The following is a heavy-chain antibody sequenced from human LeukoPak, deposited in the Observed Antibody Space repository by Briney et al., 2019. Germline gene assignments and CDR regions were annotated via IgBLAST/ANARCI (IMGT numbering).Heavy chain of an antibody. D-gene: IGHD3-22*01. Sequence: ASVKVSCKASGYTFTSYPMHWVRPAPGQGLEWMGWINAGNGNTKYSQEFQSRVTITRDTSASTAYMELSSLRSEDMAVYYCARLYSSSRAADYWGQGTLVTVSS. CDR1: GYTFTSYP. CDR3: ARLYSSSRAADY. CDR2: INAGNGNT. V-gene: IGHV1-3*03. J-gene: IGHJ4*02.